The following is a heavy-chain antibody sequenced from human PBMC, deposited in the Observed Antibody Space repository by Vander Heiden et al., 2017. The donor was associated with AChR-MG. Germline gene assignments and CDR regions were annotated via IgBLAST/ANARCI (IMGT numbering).Heavy chain of an antibody. CDR2: INHRGST. CDR1: GGSFSGFY. J-gene: IGHJ4*02. CDR3: ARRRYSGGFDY. D-gene: IGHD3-16*02. V-gene: IGHV4-34*01. Sequence: QVQLQQWGAGLLKPSETLSLTCAVYGGSFSGFYWSWIRQPPGKGLEWIGEINHRGSTKYNPSLKSRVTISVDASKNQFSLKLNSVTAADTAVYYCARRRYSGGFDYWGQGTLVTVSS.